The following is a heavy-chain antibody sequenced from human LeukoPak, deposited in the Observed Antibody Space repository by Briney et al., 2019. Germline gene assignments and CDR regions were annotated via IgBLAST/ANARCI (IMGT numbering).Heavy chain of an antibody. CDR2: ISSSSSYI. J-gene: IGHJ4*02. CDR1: GLTFSSYS. D-gene: IGHD3-10*01. CDR3: ARALWFGETFPAY. Sequence: PGGSLRLSCAASGLTFSSYSMNWVRQAPGKGLEWVSSISSSSSYIYYADSVKGRFTISRDNAKNSLYLQMNSLRAEDTAVYYCARALWFGETFPAYWGQGTLVTVSS. V-gene: IGHV3-21*01.